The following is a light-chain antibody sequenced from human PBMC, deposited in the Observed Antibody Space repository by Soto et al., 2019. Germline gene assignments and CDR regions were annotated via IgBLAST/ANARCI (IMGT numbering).Light chain of an antibody. V-gene: IGKV1D-12*01. CDR2: TAS. CDR3: QQSNTLVT. Sequence: DIYLTQSPSSVSASVGDSVTITCRASQDISSWLAWYQQKPGKAPKLLIYTASLLXXGVPSRFSGSGFGTDFTLTVSSLQPEDVANYYCQQSNTLVTFGGGTKVDIK. CDR1: QDISSW. J-gene: IGKJ4*01.